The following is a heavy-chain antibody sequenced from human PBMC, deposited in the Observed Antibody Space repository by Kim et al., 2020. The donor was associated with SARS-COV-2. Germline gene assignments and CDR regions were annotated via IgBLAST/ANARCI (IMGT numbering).Heavy chain of an antibody. D-gene: IGHD3-10*01. Sequence: YNPSLKSRVTISVDTSKNHFSLKLTSVTAADTAVYYCARLPNYFGSGAFDYWGQGTLVTVSS. CDR3: ARLPNYFGSGAFDY. J-gene: IGHJ4*02. V-gene: IGHV4-39*02.